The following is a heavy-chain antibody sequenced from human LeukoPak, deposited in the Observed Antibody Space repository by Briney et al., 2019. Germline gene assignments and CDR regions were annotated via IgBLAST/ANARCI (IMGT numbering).Heavy chain of an antibody. V-gene: IGHV3-23*01. CDR1: GFTFSSYA. J-gene: IGHJ4*02. Sequence: PGGSLRLSCAASGFTFSSYAMSWVRQAPGKGLEWVWVITGSGDSTYYADSVQGRVTISRDNSKNTLYLQVNSLRTDDTAIYYCAKTTGYISTWYYFDYWGQGTLVTASS. CDR2: ITGSGDST. CDR3: AKTTGYISTWYYFDY. D-gene: IGHD6-13*01.